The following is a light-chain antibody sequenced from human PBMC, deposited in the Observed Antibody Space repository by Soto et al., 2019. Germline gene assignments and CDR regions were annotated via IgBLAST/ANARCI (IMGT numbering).Light chain of an antibody. V-gene: IGLV2-8*01. CDR3: SSYAGSNLSV. Sequence: QSARTRAASGSGAHGEAVSITSTGTSSDVGGYNYVSWYQQHPGKAPKLIISEVNKRPSGIPDRFSGSKSGNTASLTLSGLQSEDEADYYCSSYAGSNLSVFGTGTKATVL. CDR2: EVN. CDR1: SSDVGGYNY. J-gene: IGLJ1*01.